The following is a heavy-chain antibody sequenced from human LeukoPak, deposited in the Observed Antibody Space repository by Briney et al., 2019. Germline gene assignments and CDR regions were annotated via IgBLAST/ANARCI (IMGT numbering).Heavy chain of an antibody. CDR3: AREEQHQRGRHFEY. J-gene: IGHJ4*02. V-gene: IGHV1-2*02. CDR2: INPNSGT. CDR1: GYTFRGLY. Sequence: GASVNVSCQASGYTFRGLYIHWVRHGPGQGLEWMGWINPNSGTNYAQNFQGRVTMTRDTSISTAYMELSRLRSDDTAVYYCAREEQHQRGRHFEYWGQGTLVTVSS. D-gene: IGHD6-13*01.